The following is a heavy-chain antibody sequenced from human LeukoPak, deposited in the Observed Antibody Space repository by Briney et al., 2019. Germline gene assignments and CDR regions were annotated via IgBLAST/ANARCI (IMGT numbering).Heavy chain of an antibody. CDR3: AGVRGVIIDAFDI. D-gene: IGHD3-10*01. CDR2: IYYSGST. Sequence: SETLSLTCTVSGGSISSYYWSWIRQPPGKGLEWIGYIYYSGSTNYNPSLKSRVTISVDTSKNQFSLKLSSATAADTAVYYCAGVRGVIIDAFDIWGQGTMVTVSS. CDR1: GGSISSYY. J-gene: IGHJ3*02. V-gene: IGHV4-59*08.